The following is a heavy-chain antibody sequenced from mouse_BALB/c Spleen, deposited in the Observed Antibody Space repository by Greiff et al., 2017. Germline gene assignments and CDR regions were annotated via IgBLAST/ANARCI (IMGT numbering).Heavy chain of an antibody. J-gene: IGHJ4*01. CDR3: ARRTGYYAMDY. CDR1: GYTFTSYY. CDR2: IYPGNVNT. D-gene: IGHD4-1*01. Sequence: VQLQQSGPELVKPGASVRISCKASGYTFTSYYIHWVKQRPGQGLEWIGWIYPGNVNTKYNEKFKGKATLTADKSSSTAYMQLSSLTSEDSAVYFCARRTGYYAMDYWGQGTSVTVSS. V-gene: IGHV1S56*01.